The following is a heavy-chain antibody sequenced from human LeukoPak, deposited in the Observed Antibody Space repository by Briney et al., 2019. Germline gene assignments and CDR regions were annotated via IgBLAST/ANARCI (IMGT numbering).Heavy chain of an antibody. V-gene: IGHV3-23*01. CDR2: ISGSGGST. D-gene: IGHD1-26*01. J-gene: IGHJ4*02. Sequence: PGGSLRLSCAASGFTFSSYGLSWVRQAPGKGLEWVSGISGSGGSTNYAASVKGRFTISRDNSKNMLYLQMNSLRAQDPAVYYCAKETSRIGGSTASFDNWGQGNLVTVSS. CDR3: AKETSRIGGSTASFDN. CDR1: GFTFSSYG.